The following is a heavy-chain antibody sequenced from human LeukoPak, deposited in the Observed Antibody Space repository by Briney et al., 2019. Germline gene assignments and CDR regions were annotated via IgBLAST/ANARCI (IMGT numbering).Heavy chain of an antibody. V-gene: IGHV1-2*02. CDR2: INPNSGGT. CDR3: VRDLGISGWYAPPLGYFDS. J-gene: IGHJ4*02. Sequence: ASVKVSCKASGYTFTGYYMHWVRQAPGQGLEWMGWINPNSGGTNYAQKFQGRVTMTTDTSISSTYMELSRLKSDDTAVYYCVRDLGISGWYAPPLGYFDSWGQGTLVTVSS. CDR1: GYTFTGYY. D-gene: IGHD6-19*01.